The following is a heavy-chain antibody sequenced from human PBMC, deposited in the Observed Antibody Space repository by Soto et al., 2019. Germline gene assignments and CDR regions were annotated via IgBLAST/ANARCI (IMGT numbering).Heavy chain of an antibody. V-gene: IGHV4-59*01. Sequence: QVQLQESGPGLVKPSETLSLTCTVSGGSISSYYWSWIRQPPGKGLEWIGYIYYSGSTNYNPPLKSRVTISLDSSKSQFSLKLNSVTAADTAVYYCARGGGYGSGPAYWGQGILVTVSS. CDR2: IYYSGST. D-gene: IGHD3-10*01. CDR3: ARGGGYGSGPAY. J-gene: IGHJ4*02. CDR1: GGSISSYY.